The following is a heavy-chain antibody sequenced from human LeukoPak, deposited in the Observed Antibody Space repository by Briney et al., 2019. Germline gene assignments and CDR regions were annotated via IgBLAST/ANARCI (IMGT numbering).Heavy chain of an antibody. J-gene: IGHJ4*02. D-gene: IGHD6-13*01. CDR1: GGSISSSSYY. CDR2: IYYSGST. Sequence: SETLSLTCTVSGGSISSSSYYWGWIRQPPGKGLEWIGSIYYSGSTYYNPSLKSRVTISVDTSKNQFSLKLSSVTAADTAVYYCARPPQAAGTSEGYWGQGTLVTVSS. V-gene: IGHV4-39*01. CDR3: ARPPQAAGTSEGY.